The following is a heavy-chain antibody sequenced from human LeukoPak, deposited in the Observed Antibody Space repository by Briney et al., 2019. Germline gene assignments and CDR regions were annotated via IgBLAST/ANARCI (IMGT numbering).Heavy chain of an antibody. D-gene: IGHD6-19*01. Sequence: ASVKVSCKASGYTFTNYGISWVRQAPGQGLEWMGWISAYNGNTNYAQKVQGRVTMTTDTSTSTAYMELRSLRSDDTAVYYCARLGVGRWMVVTYYYYGMDVWGQGTTVTVSS. V-gene: IGHV1-18*01. CDR3: ARLGVGRWMVVTYYYYGMDV. CDR1: GYTFTNYG. J-gene: IGHJ6*02. CDR2: ISAYNGNT.